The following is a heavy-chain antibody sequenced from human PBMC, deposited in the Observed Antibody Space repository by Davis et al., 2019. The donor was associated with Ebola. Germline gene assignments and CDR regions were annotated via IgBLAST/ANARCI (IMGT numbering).Heavy chain of an antibody. V-gene: IGHV4-59*01. CDR3: ARIWHTSGDFDY. J-gene: IGHJ4*02. CDR1: GASISSYY. CDR2: IYYSGST. Sequence: MPSETLSLTCTVSGASISSYYWSWIRQPPGKGLEWIGYIYYSGSTNYNPSLKSRVTISVDTSKNQFSLKLSSVTAADTAVYYCARIWHTSGDFDYWGQGTLVTVSS. D-gene: IGHD2-21*01.